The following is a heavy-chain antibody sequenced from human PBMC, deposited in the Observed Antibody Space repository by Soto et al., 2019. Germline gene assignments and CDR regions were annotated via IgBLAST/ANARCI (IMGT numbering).Heavy chain of an antibody. CDR3: AAVPLPRYCSSTSCFDY. Sequence: QMQLVQSGPDVKKPGTSVKVSCKASGFTFTSSAVQWVRQARGQLLGWIGWIVVGSGNTNYAQKFQERVTITRDMSTSTAYMELSSLRSEDTAVYYCAAVPLPRYCSSTSCFDYWGQGTLVTVSS. CDR2: IVVGSGNT. J-gene: IGHJ4*02. D-gene: IGHD2-2*01. CDR1: GFTFTSSA. V-gene: IGHV1-58*01.